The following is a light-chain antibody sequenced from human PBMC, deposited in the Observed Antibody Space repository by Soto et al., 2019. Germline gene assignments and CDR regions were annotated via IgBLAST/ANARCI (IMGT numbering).Light chain of an antibody. V-gene: IGLV2-14*01. CDR1: SSDVGGYNY. CDR3: SSYTSSSTRV. J-gene: IGLJ1*01. Sequence: QSALTQPASVSGSPGQSITISCTGTSSDVGGYNYVSWHQQHPGKAPKLMIYEVSNRPSGVSNRFSGSKSGNTASLTISGLQAEDEADYYCSSYTSSSTRVFGTGTKLIVL. CDR2: EVS.